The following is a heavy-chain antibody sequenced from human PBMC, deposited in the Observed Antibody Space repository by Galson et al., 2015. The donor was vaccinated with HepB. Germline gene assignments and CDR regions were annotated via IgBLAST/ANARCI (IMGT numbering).Heavy chain of an antibody. CDR2: ISSSSSYI. CDR3: ARPRRAVAGIGLDY. J-gene: IGHJ4*02. CDR1: GFPFSSYS. D-gene: IGHD6-19*01. Sequence: SLRLSCAASGFPFSSYSMNWVRQAPGKGLEWVSSISSSSSYIYYADSVKGRFTISRDNAKNSLYLQMNSLRAEDTAVYYCARPRRAVAGIGLDYWGQGTLVTVSS. V-gene: IGHV3-21*01.